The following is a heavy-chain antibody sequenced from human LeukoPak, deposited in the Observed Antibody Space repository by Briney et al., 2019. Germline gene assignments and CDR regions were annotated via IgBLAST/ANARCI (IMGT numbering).Heavy chain of an antibody. CDR3: ARNGPSSSWYPSPGGFDY. CDR2: IKQDGSEK. V-gene: IGHV3-7*01. Sequence: GGSLRLSCAASGFTFSSYWMSWVRQAPGKGLEWVANIKQDGSEKYYVDSVKGRFTISRDNAKNSLYLQMNSLRAEDTAVYYCARNGPSSSWYPSPGGFDYWGQGTLVTVSS. J-gene: IGHJ4*02. CDR1: GFTFSSYW. D-gene: IGHD6-13*01.